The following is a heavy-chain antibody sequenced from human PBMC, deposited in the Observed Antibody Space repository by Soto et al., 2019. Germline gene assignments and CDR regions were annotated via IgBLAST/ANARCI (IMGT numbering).Heavy chain of an antibody. D-gene: IGHD4-4*01. J-gene: IGHJ2*01. CDR2: ISYDGSNK. CDR3: ARPLYRDDYNWGYFDL. V-gene: IGHV3-30*04. CDR1: GFTFSSYA. Sequence: QVQLVESGGGVVQPGRSLRLSCAASGFTFSSYAMHWVRQAPGKGLEGVAAISYDGSNKYYADSEKGRFTISRDNSKNTLYLQMNSLRAEDTAVEYCARPLYRDDYNWGYFDLWGRGTLVTVSS.